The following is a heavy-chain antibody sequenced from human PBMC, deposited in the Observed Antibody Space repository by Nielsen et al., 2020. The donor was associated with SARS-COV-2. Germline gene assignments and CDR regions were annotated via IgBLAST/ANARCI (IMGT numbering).Heavy chain of an antibody. J-gene: IGHJ5*02. CDR2: INAGNGNT. CDR1: GYTFTSYA. Sequence: ASVKVSCKASGYTFTSYAMHWVRQAPGQRLEWMGWINAGNGNTKYSQKFQGRVTITRDTSASTAYMELSSLRSEDTAVYYCARDLNRTYYYGSGSYSLFNWFDPWGQGTLVTVS. V-gene: IGHV1-3*01. D-gene: IGHD3-10*01. CDR3: ARDLNRTYYYGSGSYSLFNWFDP.